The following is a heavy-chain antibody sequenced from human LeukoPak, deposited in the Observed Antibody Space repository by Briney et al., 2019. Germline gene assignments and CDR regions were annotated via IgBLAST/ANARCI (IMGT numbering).Heavy chain of an antibody. D-gene: IGHD3-16*01. Sequence: PGGSLRLSCAASGFTFSNNAMSWVRQAPGKGLEWVSAVNGSGVVTHYAASVRGRFTISRDNSKNTLYLEMNSLRAEDTAVYYCANPRGGAFDIWGQGTMVTVSS. J-gene: IGHJ3*02. CDR3: ANPRGGAFDI. V-gene: IGHV3-23*01. CDR1: GFTFSNNA. CDR2: VNGSGVVT.